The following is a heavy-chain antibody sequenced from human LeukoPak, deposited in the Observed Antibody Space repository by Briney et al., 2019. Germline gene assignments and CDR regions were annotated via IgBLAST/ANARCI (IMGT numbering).Heavy chain of an antibody. D-gene: IGHD3-22*01. J-gene: IGHJ6*03. CDR3: ARDSLTTTADYYYYYMDV. CDR2: MNHSGST. Sequence: PSETLSLTCAVYGGSFSGYHCTWIRQPPGKGLEWIGEMNHSGSTNYNPSLKSRVTISLDTSKNQFSLKLGSVTAADTAVYYCARDSLTTTADYYYYYMDVWGKGTTVTISS. CDR1: GGSFSGYH. V-gene: IGHV4-34*01.